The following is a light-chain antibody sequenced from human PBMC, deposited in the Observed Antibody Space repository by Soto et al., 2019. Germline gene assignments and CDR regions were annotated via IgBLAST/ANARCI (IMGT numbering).Light chain of an antibody. CDR2: AAS. CDR3: LQDYNYPRT. CDR1: QGIRND. J-gene: IGKJ1*01. Sequence: AIQMTQSPSSLSASVGDRVTITCRASQGIRNDLGWYQQKPGKAPKLLIYAASSLQSGVPSRFSGSGSGTDFTLTISGRQPEDCATYYCLQDYNYPRTFGQGTKVDIK. V-gene: IGKV1-6*01.